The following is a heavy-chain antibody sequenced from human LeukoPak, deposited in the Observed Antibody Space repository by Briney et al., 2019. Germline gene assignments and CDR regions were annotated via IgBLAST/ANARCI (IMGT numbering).Heavy chain of an antibody. CDR3: ARGRISYYYDSSGHPFDY. D-gene: IGHD3-22*01. CDR1: GGSISSYY. V-gene: IGHV4-59*01. Sequence: SETLSLTCTVSGGSISSYYWSWIRQPPGKGLEWIGYIYYSGSTNYNPSLKSRVTISVDTSKNQFSLKLSSVTAADTAVYYCARGRISYYYDSSGHPFDYWGQGTLVTVSS. CDR2: IYYSGST. J-gene: IGHJ4*02.